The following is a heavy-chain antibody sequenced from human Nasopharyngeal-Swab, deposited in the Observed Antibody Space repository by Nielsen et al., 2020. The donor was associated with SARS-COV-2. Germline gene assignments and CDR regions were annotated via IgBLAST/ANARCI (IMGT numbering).Heavy chain of an antibody. Sequence: GESLKISCAASGFTFSSYGMHWVRQAPGKGLEWVAVIWYEGSNKYYADSVKGLFTISRDNPKNTLYLQMNSLRAEDTAVYYCARDGPSGYCTNGVCYSYYMDVWGKGTTVTVSS. V-gene: IGHV3-33*01. J-gene: IGHJ6*03. CDR3: ARDGPSGYCTNGVCYSYYMDV. CDR1: GFTFSSYG. D-gene: IGHD2-8*01. CDR2: IWYEGSNK.